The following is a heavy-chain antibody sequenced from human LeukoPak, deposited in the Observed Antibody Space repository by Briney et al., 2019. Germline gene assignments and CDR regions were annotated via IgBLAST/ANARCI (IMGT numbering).Heavy chain of an antibody. CDR1: GGSISSSSYY. J-gene: IGHJ1*01. Sequence: SETLSLTCTVSGGSISSSSYYWCWIRQPPWKGLEWIGSIYYSGSTYYNPSLKSRVTISVDTSKNQFSLKLSSVTAADTAVYYCANVPRITIPGGEHWGQGTRVTVSS. CDR3: ANVPRITIPGGEH. V-gene: IGHV4-39*01. D-gene: IGHD3-3*01. CDR2: IYYSGST.